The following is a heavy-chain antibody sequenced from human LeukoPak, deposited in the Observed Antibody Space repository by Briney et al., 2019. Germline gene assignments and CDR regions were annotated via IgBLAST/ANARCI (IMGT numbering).Heavy chain of an antibody. V-gene: IGHV3-48*02. CDR2: ISSSRSTI. CDR1: GFSFSSYI. Sequence: GGSLTLSCAASGFSFSSYIMNWVRQAPGKGLEWVSYISSSRSTIYYADSVKSRFTISRDNAKNSLYMQMNSLRDEDKAVYYCARDQRAVAGSWFDPWGQGTLVSVSS. D-gene: IGHD6-19*01. CDR3: ARDQRAVAGSWFDP. J-gene: IGHJ5*02.